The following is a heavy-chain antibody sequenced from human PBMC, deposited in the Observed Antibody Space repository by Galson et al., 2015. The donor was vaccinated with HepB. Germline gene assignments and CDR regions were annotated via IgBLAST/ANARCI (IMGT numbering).Heavy chain of an antibody. CDR3: ARGPYYYDSSGENEYFQH. J-gene: IGHJ1*01. CDR2: IIPIFGIA. V-gene: IGHV1-69*13. CDR1: GGTFSSYA. Sequence: SVKVSCKASGGTFSSYAISWVRQAPGQGLEWMGGIIPIFGIANYAQKFQGRVTITADESTSTAYMELSSLRSEDTAVYYCARGPYYYDSSGENEYFQHWGQGTLVTVSS. D-gene: IGHD3-22*01.